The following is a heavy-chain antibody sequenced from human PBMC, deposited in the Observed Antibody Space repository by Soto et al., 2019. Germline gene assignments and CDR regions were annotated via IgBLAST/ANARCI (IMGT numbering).Heavy chain of an antibody. CDR3: ARNKGYCSGGSCYSLDY. CDR1: GYTFTSYG. V-gene: IGHV1-18*04. J-gene: IGHJ4*02. CDR2: ISAYNGNT. Sequence: QVQLVQSGAEVKKPGASVKVSCKASGYTFTSYGISWVRQAPGQGLEWMGWISAYNGNTNYAQKLQGRVTMTTDTSTSTADMELRSLRSADTAVYYCARNKGYCSGGSCYSLDYWGQGTLVTVSS. D-gene: IGHD2-15*01.